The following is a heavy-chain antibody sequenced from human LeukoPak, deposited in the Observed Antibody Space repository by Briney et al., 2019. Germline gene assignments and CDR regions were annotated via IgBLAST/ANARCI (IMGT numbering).Heavy chain of an antibody. D-gene: IGHD1-26*01. Sequence: GGSLRLSCAASGFTFRNYAMHWVRQAPGKGLEWVAYIYYDGNNKYYADSVKGRFTISRDNAKNTLYLQMNSLRVEDTAVYYCARGRRVGATQIDYWGQGTLVTVSS. CDR1: GFTFRNYA. J-gene: IGHJ4*02. CDR3: ARGRRVGATQIDY. CDR2: IYYDGNNK. V-gene: IGHV3-30*19.